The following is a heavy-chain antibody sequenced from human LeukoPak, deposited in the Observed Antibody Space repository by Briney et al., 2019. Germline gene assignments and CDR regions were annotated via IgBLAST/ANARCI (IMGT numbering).Heavy chain of an antibody. CDR1: GFRFNDYA. D-gene: IGHD4-17*01. CDR2: TSPSNNTR. V-gene: IGHV3-23*01. J-gene: IGHJ2*01. Sequence: PGGTLRLSCAASGFRFNDYAMNWLRQATGKGLEWVATTSPSNNTRLYGDSVKGRFTISRDNSKTTLYLQMDSLRADDTAVYYCAKDLKGVDYVGMYLDVSGRGTLVRVSS. CDR3: AKDLKGVDYVGMYLDV.